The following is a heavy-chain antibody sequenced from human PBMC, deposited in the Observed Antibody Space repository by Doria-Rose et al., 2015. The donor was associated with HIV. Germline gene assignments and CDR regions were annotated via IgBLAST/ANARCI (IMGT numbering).Heavy chain of an antibody. Sequence: QVQLQQWGAGLLKPSETLSLTCAVYGGSFTGYYWSWVRQPPGKGLEWIGEINHSGSTNYNPSLKSRVTISVDTSKNQFSLKLSSVTAADTAVYYCVRALATRPNYWGQGTLVTVSS. J-gene: IGHJ4*02. V-gene: IGHV4-34*01. CDR1: GGSFTGYY. CDR3: VRALATRPNY. CDR2: INHSGST. D-gene: IGHD6-6*01.